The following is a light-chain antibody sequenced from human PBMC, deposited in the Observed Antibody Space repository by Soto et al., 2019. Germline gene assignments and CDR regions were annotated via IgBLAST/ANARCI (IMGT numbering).Light chain of an antibody. Sequence: QSALTQPPSVSGSPGQSVTISCSGSSSDVGSHRSVSWYKQAPGSSPKLIIFEVNNRPSGVPDRFSESKSGNTVSLTISGIEPEDEDDYYCLSYISSITSHVFGTGTKVTVL. CDR1: SSDVGSHRS. J-gene: IGLJ1*01. CDR2: EVN. CDR3: LSYISSITSHV. V-gene: IGLV2-18*02.